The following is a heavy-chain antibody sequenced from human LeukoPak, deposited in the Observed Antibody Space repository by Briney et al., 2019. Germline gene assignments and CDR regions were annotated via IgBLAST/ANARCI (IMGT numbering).Heavy chain of an antibody. CDR1: GGSFSGYY. D-gene: IGHD3-22*01. V-gene: IGHV4-34*01. Sequence: SETLSLTCAVYGGSFSGYYWSWIRQPPGKGPEWIGEINHSGSTNYNPSLKSRVTISVDTSKNQFSLKLSSVTAADTAVYYCARVPLYYDSSALDYWGQGTLVTVSS. CDR2: INHSGST. J-gene: IGHJ4*02. CDR3: ARVPLYYDSSALDY.